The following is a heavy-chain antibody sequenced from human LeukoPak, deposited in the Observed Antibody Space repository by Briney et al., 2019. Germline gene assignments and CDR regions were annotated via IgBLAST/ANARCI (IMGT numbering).Heavy chain of an antibody. CDR1: GFTFSSYG. CDR2: IWYDGSNK. V-gene: IGHV3-30*02. J-gene: IGHJ4*02. Sequence: GGSLRLSCAASGFTFSSYGMHWVRQAPGKGLEWVAVIWYDGSNKYYADSVKGRFTISRDNSKNTLYLQVNSLRGEDTAVYYCANTVGRYGDPPLDYWGQGTLVTVSS. D-gene: IGHD4-17*01. CDR3: ANTVGRYGDPPLDY.